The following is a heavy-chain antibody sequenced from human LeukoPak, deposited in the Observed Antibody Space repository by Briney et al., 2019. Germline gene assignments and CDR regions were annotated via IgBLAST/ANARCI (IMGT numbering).Heavy chain of an antibody. CDR1: GASISSASYY. D-gene: IGHD1-26*01. V-gene: IGHV4-61*02. Sequence: SETLSLTCTVSGASISSASYYWSWIRQPAGKGLEWIGRIYTSGSTNYNPSLKSRVTVSVDTSKNQFSLKLSSVTAADTAVYYCARLYSGSYIYWGQGTLVTVSS. CDR2: IYTSGST. J-gene: IGHJ4*02. CDR3: ARLYSGSYIY.